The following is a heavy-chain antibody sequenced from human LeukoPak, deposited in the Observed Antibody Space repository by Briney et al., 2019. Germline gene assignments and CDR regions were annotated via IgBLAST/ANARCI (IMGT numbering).Heavy chain of an antibody. CDR1: GFTFSSYG. V-gene: IGHV3-30*03. D-gene: IGHD4-11*01. CDR2: ISYDGSNK. CDR3: ARGPSIYYYMDV. Sequence: GGSLRLSCAASGFTFSSYGMHWVRQAPGKGLEWVAVISYDGSNKYYADSVKGRFTISRDNSKNTLYLQMNSLRAEDTAVYYCARGPSIYYYMDVWGKGTTVTVSS. J-gene: IGHJ6*03.